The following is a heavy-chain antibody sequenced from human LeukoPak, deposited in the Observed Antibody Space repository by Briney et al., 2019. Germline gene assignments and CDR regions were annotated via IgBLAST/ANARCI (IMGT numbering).Heavy chain of an antibody. Sequence: SVKVSCKASGGTFSSYAISWVRQAPGQGLEWMGGIIPIFGTVNYAQKFQGRVTITADESTSTAYMELSSLRSEDTAVYYCARERGGYSGYDSFDYWGQGTLVTVSS. J-gene: IGHJ4*02. CDR3: ARERGGYSGYDSFDY. V-gene: IGHV1-69*13. D-gene: IGHD5-12*01. CDR1: GGTFSSYA. CDR2: IIPIFGTV.